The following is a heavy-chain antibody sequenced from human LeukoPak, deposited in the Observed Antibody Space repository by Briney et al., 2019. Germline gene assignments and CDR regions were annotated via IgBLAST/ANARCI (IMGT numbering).Heavy chain of an antibody. CDR2: ISSSSSTI. CDR1: GFTFSSYS. J-gene: IGHJ4*02. Sequence: GGSLRLSCAASGFTFSSYSMNWVRQAPGKGLEWVSYISSSSSTIYYADSVKGRFTISRDNAKNSLYLQMNSLRAEDTAVYYCARDQWELTALFDYWGQGTLVTVS. V-gene: IGHV3-48*04. CDR3: ARDQWELTALFDY. D-gene: IGHD1-26*01.